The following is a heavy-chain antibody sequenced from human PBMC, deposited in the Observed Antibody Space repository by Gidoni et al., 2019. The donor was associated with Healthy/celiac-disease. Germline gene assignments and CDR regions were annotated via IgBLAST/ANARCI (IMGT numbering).Heavy chain of an antibody. CDR2: IYYSGST. CDR1: GGSISSSSYY. D-gene: IGHD2-2*02. CDR3: ARDYCSSTSCYTGDWFDP. J-gene: IGHJ5*02. V-gene: IGHV4-39*02. Sequence: QLQLQESGPGLVKPSETLSLTCTVSGGSISSSSYYWGWIRQPPGKGLEWIGSIYYSGSTYYNPSLKSRVTISVDTSKNQFSLKLSSVTAADTAVYYCARDYCSSTSCYTGDWFDPWGQGTLVTVSS.